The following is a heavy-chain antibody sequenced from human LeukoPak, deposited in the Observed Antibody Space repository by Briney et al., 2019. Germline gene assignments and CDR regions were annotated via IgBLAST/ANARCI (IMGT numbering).Heavy chain of an antibody. CDR1: GYTFTSYG. J-gene: IGHJ4*02. V-gene: IGHV1-18*01. CDR2: ISAYNGNT. Sequence: ASVKVSCKASGYTFTSYGVSWVRQAPGQGLEWMGWISAYNGNTNYAQKLQGRVTMTTDTSTSTAYMELRSLRSDDTAVYYCARDSARPVGATGPAFDYWGQGTLVTVSS. D-gene: IGHD1-26*01. CDR3: ARDSARPVGATGPAFDY.